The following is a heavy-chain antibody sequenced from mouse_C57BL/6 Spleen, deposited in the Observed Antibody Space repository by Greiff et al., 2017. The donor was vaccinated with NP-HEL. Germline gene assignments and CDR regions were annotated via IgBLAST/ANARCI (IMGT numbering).Heavy chain of an antibody. CDR2: IYPGDGDT. Sequence: VQLQQSGAELVKPGASVKISCKASGYAFSSYWMNWVKQRPGKGLEWIGQIYPGDGDTNYNGKFKGKATLTADKSSSTAYMQLSSLTSEDSAVYFCARLTTVVARGMDYWGQGTSVTVSS. CDR3: ARLTTVVARGMDY. CDR1: GYAFSSYW. D-gene: IGHD1-1*01. J-gene: IGHJ4*01. V-gene: IGHV1-80*01.